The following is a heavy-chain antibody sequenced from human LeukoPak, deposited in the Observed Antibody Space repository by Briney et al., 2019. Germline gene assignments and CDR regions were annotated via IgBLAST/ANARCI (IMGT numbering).Heavy chain of an antibody. D-gene: IGHD5-18*01. J-gene: IGHJ4*02. CDR3: ARQRGYSYGWYFDY. CDR2: IYYSGST. V-gene: IGHV4-59*08. CDR1: GGSISSYY. Sequence: SETPSLTCTVSGGSISSYYWSWIRQPPGKGLEWIGYIYYSGSTNYNPSLKSRVTISVDTSKNQFSLKLSSVTAADTAVYYCARQRGYSYGWYFDYWGQGTLVTVSS.